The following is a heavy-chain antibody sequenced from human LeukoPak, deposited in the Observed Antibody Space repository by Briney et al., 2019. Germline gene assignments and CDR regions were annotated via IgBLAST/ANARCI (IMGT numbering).Heavy chain of an antibody. V-gene: IGHV5-51*01. Sequence: GESLKISCKGSGYSFTSYWIGWVRQMPGKGLEWMGIIYPGDSDTRYSPSFQGQVTISADKSISTAYLQWSSLKASDTAMYYCARSGPTYYYDSSGYSGWAYWYFDLWGRGTLVTVSS. J-gene: IGHJ2*01. D-gene: IGHD3-22*01. CDR2: IYPGDSDT. CDR3: ARSGPTYYYDSSGYSGWAYWYFDL. CDR1: GYSFTSYW.